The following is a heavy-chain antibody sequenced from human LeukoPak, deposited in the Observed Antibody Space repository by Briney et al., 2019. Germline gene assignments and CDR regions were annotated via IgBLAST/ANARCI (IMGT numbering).Heavy chain of an antibody. CDR2: IYYSGST. CDR1: GGSISSSSYY. V-gene: IGHV4-39*07. Sequence: SETQSLTCTVSGGSISSSSYYWGWIRQPPGKGLEWIGSIYYSGSTYYNPSLKSRVTISVDTSKNQFSLKLSSVTAADTAVYYCARGTLGILTNDAFDIWGQGTMVTVSS. J-gene: IGHJ3*02. D-gene: IGHD7-27*01. CDR3: ARGTLGILTNDAFDI.